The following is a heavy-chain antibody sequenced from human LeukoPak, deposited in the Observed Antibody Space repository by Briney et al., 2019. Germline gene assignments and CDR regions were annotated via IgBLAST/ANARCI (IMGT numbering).Heavy chain of an antibody. CDR2: ILYDGFNK. CDR3: AKDGRLYFVDYLDY. V-gene: IGHV3-30*18. D-gene: IGHD2/OR15-2a*01. Sequence: GGSLRLSCTASGFTFSDCDMHWVRQAPGKGLEWVAVILYDGFNKYYADSVKGRFTISRDSSTNTLSLQMNSLRPEDTAVYYCAKDGRLYFVDYLDYWGQGSLVTVSS. CDR1: GFTFSDCD. J-gene: IGHJ4*02.